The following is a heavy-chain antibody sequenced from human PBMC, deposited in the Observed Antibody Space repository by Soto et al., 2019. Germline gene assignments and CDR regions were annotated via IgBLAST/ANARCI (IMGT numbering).Heavy chain of an antibody. Sequence: ASVKVSCKASGYTSTSYGISWVRQAPGQGLDWMGWISAYIGNTNYAQKLQGRVTMTTDTSTSTAYMELRSLRSDDTAVYYCARDAKGIAAAGTGDYWGQGTLVTVSS. D-gene: IGHD6-13*01. CDR3: ARDAKGIAAAGTGDY. J-gene: IGHJ4*02. CDR1: GYTSTSYG. CDR2: ISAYIGNT. V-gene: IGHV1-18*01.